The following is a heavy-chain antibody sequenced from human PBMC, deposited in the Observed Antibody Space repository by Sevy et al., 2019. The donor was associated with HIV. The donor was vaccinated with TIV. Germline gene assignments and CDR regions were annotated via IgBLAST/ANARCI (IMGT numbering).Heavy chain of an antibody. J-gene: IGHJ4*02. CDR3: ATAGVIAARAEFGY. V-gene: IGHV1-24*01. D-gene: IGHD6-6*01. CDR2: FDPEDGET. Sequence: ASVKVSCKVSGYTLTELSMHWVRQAPGKGLEWMGGFDPEDGETIYAQKFQGRVTMTEDTSIDTAYMELSSLRSEDTAVYYCATAGVIAARAEFGYWGQGTLVTVSS. CDR1: GYTLTELS.